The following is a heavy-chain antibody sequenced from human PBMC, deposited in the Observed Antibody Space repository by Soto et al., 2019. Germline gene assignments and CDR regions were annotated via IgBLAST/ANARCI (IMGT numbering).Heavy chain of an antibody. CDR1: GFTFDDYA. V-gene: IGHV3-21*01. Sequence: PGGSLRLSCAASGFTFDDYALNWVRQAPGKGLEWVSSISSSSSYIYYADSVKGRFTISRDNAKNSLYLQMNSLRAEDTAVYYCAFAGSGSYSNVPDAFDIWGQGTMVTVSS. CDR2: ISSSSSYI. J-gene: IGHJ3*02. D-gene: IGHD3-10*01. CDR3: AFAGSGSYSNVPDAFDI.